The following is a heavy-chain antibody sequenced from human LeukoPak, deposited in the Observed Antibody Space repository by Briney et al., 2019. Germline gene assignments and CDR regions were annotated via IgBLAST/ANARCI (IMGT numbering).Heavy chain of an antibody. Sequence: GLSLRLSCAASGFTFSSYWMHWVRQGPGKGRVGVSRVKGDGCSRSYADSVKGRLTISRDNGKDPLYLQMNSVRAADTAVYYSASAATPAAFDIWGQGTMVTVSS. CDR1: GFTFSSYW. V-gene: IGHV3-74*01. CDR2: VKGDGCSR. J-gene: IGHJ3*02. CDR3: ASAATPAAFDI. D-gene: IGHD6-25*01.